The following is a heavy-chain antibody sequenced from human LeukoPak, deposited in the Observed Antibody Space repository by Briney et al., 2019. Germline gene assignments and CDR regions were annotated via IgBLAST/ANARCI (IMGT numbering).Heavy chain of an antibody. CDR2: IVGGDGGT. V-gene: IGHV3-23*01. D-gene: IGHD3-10*02. J-gene: IGHJ6*04. Sequence: GGSLRLSCAASGFPISTNGMSWVRQAPGEGLEWVSGIVGGDGGTYYADSVKGRFIISRDNSKNTLYVQMNSLRAEDTAVYYCAELGITMIGGVWGKGTTVTISS. CDR1: GFPISTNG. CDR3: AELGITMIGGV.